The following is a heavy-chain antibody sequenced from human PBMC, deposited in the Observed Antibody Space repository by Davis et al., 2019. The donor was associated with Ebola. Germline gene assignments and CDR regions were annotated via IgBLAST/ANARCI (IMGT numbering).Heavy chain of an antibody. D-gene: IGHD5-12*01. CDR1: GFTFSDYY. V-gene: IGHV3-11*04. Sequence: GESLKISCAASGFTFSDYYMSWIRQAPGKGLEWVSYISSSGSTIYYADSVKGRFTISRDNPKNSLYLQMDNLRAEDTAVYYCARQRSDYSHDHLGQGTLVTVSS. CDR2: ISSSGSTI. CDR3: ARQRSDYSHDH. J-gene: IGHJ4*02.